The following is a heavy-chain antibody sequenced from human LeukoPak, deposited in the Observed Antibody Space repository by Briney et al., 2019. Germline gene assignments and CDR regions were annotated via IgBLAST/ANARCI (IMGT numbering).Heavy chain of an antibody. CDR1: GFTFSSYW. CDR2: IKQDGTEK. V-gene: IGHV3-7*05. D-gene: IGHD5-18*01. Sequence: PRGSPRLSCAASGFTFSSYWMNWICQAPGKGLEWVASIKQDGTEKHYVDSVKGRFTISRDNAKNSMYLQMNSLRAEDTAVYYCARRSYGYDYWGQGTLVPVSS. J-gene: IGHJ4*02. CDR3: ARRSYGYDY.